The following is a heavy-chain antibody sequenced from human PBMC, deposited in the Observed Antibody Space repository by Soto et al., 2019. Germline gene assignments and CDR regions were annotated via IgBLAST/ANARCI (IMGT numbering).Heavy chain of an antibody. D-gene: IGHD3-10*01. CDR3: AKASYYYGSGSLLFDY. CDR1: GFTFSSYA. Sequence: GGSLRLSCAASGFTFSSYAMHWVRQAPGKGLEWVAVISYDGSNKYYADSVKGRFTISRDNSKNTLYLQMNSLRAEDTAVYYCAKASYYYGSGSLLFDYWGQGTLVTVS. J-gene: IGHJ4*02. V-gene: IGHV3-30-3*01. CDR2: ISYDGSNK.